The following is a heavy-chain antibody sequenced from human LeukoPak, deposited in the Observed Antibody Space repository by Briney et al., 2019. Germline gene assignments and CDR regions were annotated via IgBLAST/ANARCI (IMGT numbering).Heavy chain of an antibody. V-gene: IGHV1-8*01. J-gene: IGHJ5*02. CDR1: GYTFTSYD. Sequence: ASVTVSCKASGYTFTSYDINWVRQATGQGLEWMVWMNPNSGNTGYAQKFQGRVTMTRNTSISTAYMELSSLRSEDTAVYYCARDQGGYYDSRRGLKSDNWFDPWGQGTLVIVSS. CDR3: ARDQGGYYDSRRGLKSDNWFDP. D-gene: IGHD3-22*01. CDR2: MNPNSGNT.